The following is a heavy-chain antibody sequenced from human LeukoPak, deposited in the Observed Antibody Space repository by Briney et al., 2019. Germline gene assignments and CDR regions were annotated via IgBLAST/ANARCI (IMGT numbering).Heavy chain of an antibody. J-gene: IGHJ5*02. D-gene: IGHD3-10*01. Sequence: PAQTLSLTCTVSGRSISSGGYHWSWIRQHPGKGLEWIGQTHYGGSTYYNPSLKSRVTVSLDTSKNQYSLKLNSVTAEDTAVYYCARGGSSRFDPWGQGTLVTVSS. CDR1: GRSISSGGYH. V-gene: IGHV4-31*03. CDR3: ARGGSSRFDP. CDR2: THYGGST.